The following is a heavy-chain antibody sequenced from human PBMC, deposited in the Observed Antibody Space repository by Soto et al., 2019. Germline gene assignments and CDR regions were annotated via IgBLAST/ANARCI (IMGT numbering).Heavy chain of an antibody. CDR3: ARGRTAGQRGPTFAFDI. Sequence: QVQLVQSGAEVKKPGSSVKVSCKASGGTFSSYAISWVRQAPGQGLEWMGGIIPIFGTANYAQKFQGRVTITADESTSTAYMELSSLRSEDTAVYYCARGRTAGQRGPTFAFDIWGQGTMVTVSS. J-gene: IGHJ3*02. CDR1: GGTFSSYA. CDR2: IIPIFGTA. V-gene: IGHV1-69*01.